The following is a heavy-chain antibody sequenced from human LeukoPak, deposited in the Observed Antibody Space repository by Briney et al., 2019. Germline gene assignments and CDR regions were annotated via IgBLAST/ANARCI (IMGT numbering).Heavy chain of an antibody. CDR2: IRNDGSNK. Sequence: GGSLRLSCAASGFTFSFYGMHWVRPAPGKGLEWVAFIRNDGSNKYYADSVKGRFTISRDNAKNSLYLQMNSLRAEDTAVYYCARELCFGGRGARTTDFDYWGQGTLVTVSS. D-gene: IGHD3-10*01. CDR1: GFTFSFYG. CDR3: ARELCFGGRGARTTDFDY. V-gene: IGHV3-30*02. J-gene: IGHJ4*02.